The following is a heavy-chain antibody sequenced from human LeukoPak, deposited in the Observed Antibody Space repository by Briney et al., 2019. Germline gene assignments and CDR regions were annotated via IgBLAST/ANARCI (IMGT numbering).Heavy chain of an antibody. D-gene: IGHD5-12*01. J-gene: IGHJ4*02. CDR3: TTDIDIVATIGNY. CDR2: IKSRTDGGTT. V-gene: IGHV3-15*07. CDR1: GFTFSNYW. Sequence: PGGSLRLSCAASGFTFSNYWMHWVRQAPGKGLEWVGRIKSRTDGGTTDYAAPVKGRFTISRDDSKNTLYLQMNSLKTEDTAVYYCTTDIDIVATIGNYWGQGTLVTVSS.